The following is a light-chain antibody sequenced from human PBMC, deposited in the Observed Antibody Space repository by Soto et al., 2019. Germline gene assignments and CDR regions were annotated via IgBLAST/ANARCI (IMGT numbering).Light chain of an antibody. Sequence: EVVLTQSLATLSLSPGERATLSCRASQSVSNDLACYQQKPGQAPRLLIYDASNRATGIPARFSGSGSGTDFTLTISRLEAEDFAVYYCQQSSSSPITFGQGTRLEI. V-gene: IGKV3-11*01. CDR1: QSVSND. CDR2: DAS. CDR3: QQSSSSPIT. J-gene: IGKJ5*01.